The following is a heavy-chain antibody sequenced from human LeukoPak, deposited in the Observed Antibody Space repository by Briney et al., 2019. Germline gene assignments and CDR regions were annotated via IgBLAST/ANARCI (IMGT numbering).Heavy chain of an antibody. CDR1: GYSISSGYY. CDR3: ASQGYCSSTSCYDSWWFDP. Sequence: PSETLSLTCAVSGYSISSGYYWGWIRQPPGKGLEWIGSIYHSGSTYYNPSLKSRVTISVDTSKNPFSLKLSSVTAADTAVYYCASQGYCSSTSCYDSWWFDPWGQGTLVTVSS. J-gene: IGHJ5*02. D-gene: IGHD2-2*01. V-gene: IGHV4-38-2*01. CDR2: IYHSGST.